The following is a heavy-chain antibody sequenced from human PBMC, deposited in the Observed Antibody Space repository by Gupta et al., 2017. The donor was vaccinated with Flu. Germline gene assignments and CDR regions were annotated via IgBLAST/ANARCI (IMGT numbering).Heavy chain of an antibody. V-gene: IGHV3-23*01. D-gene: IGHD4-23*01. CDR2: ISGSGGST. CDR1: GFTFSSYA. Sequence: EVQLLESGGGLVQPGGSLRLSCAASGFTFSSYAMRWVRQAPGKGLEWVSAISGSGGSTYYADSVKGRFTISRDNSKNTLYLQMNSLRAEDTAVYYCAKDTTNDYGGPMDANYGMDVWGQGTTVTVSS. CDR3: AKDTTNDYGGPMDANYGMDV. J-gene: IGHJ6*02.